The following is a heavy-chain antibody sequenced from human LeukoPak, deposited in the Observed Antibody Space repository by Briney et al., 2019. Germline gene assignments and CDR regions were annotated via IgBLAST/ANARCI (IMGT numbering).Heavy chain of an antibody. D-gene: IGHD3-22*01. Sequence: GGSLRLSCAASGFTFSSYEMNWVRQAPGKGLEWVSYISSSSSTIYYADSVKGRFTISRDNAKNSLYLQMNSLRAEDTAVYYCARKENYYDSSGYYYYYMDVWGKGTTVTISS. J-gene: IGHJ6*03. CDR3: ARKENYYDSSGYYYYYMDV. CDR2: ISSSSSTI. CDR1: GFTFSSYE. V-gene: IGHV3-48*01.